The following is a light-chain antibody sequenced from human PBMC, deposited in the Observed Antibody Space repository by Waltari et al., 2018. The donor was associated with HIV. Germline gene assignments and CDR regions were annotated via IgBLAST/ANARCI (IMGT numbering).Light chain of an antibody. CDR2: DNN. CDR3: GTWDSSLSAVV. CDR1: NSTIGNTY. Sequence: QSVSTQPPSVSAAPGQKVTTAGSGRNSTIGNTYESWYQQIPGTAHKLPTYDNNRRPSGIPDRFSGSKSDTSATLGITGLQTGDEADYRCGTWDSSLSAVVFGGGTKLTVL. J-gene: IGLJ3*02. V-gene: IGLV1-51*01.